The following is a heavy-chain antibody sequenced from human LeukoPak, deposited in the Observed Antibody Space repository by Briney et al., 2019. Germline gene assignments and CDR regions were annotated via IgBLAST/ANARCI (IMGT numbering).Heavy chain of an antibody. J-gene: IGHJ4*02. CDR2: IYYSGST. CDR1: GGSISSYY. Sequence: SETLSLTCTVSGGSISSYYWSWIRQPPGKGLEWIGYIYYSGSTNYNPSLKSRVTISVDTSKNQFSLKLSSVTAADTAVYYCARTGSSGYLRFDYWGQGTLVTVSS. V-gene: IGHV4-59*08. D-gene: IGHD3-22*01. CDR3: ARTGSSGYLRFDY.